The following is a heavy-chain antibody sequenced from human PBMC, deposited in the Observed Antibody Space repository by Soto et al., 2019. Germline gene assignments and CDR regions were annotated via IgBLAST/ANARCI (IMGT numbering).Heavy chain of an antibody. CDR3: ARTRKEVTPSYFDF. V-gene: IGHV2-26*01. Sequence: QVTLKESGPVLVKPTETLTLTCTVSGFSLSNARMGVSWIRQPQGKALEWLAHIFSNDEKSYSTCLKSRLTISKHSSKSQVVLTMTYMDTVDTAKYYCARTRKEVTPSYFDFWCQGTLVTVSS. CDR2: IFSNDEK. D-gene: IGHD2-21*02. CDR1: GFSLSNARMG. J-gene: IGHJ4*02.